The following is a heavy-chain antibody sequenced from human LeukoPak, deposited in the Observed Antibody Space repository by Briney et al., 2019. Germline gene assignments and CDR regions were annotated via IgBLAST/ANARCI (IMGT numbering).Heavy chain of an antibody. CDR1: GYTFMSHG. J-gene: IGHJ3*02. CDR3: ARATGTWGHDGFDI. CDR2: ISGSSSNT. Sequence: GASVKVSCKAYGYTFMSHGISWVRQAPGQGFEWMGWISGSSSNTNYAQRLQGRVTMTTDTSTTTAYMELRSLRSDDTAVYYCARATGTWGHDGFDIWGQGTMVTVSS. V-gene: IGHV1-18*01. D-gene: IGHD3-16*01.